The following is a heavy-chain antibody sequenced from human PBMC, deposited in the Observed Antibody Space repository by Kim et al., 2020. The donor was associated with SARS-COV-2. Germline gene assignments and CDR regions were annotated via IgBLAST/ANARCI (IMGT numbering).Heavy chain of an antibody. J-gene: IGHJ4*02. CDR2: IWYDGSQN. CDR3: ARDPNPVPITSDYFFDH. D-gene: IGHD4-17*01. Sequence: GGSLRLSCKASGFIFGSHGMHWVRQSPGKGLEWVAAIWYDGSQNRYVDSVKGRFTVSRDNSKNTLYLQINSLRVDDTAVYYCARDPNPVPITSDYFFDHWGQGILVTVSS. CDR1: GFIFGSHG. V-gene: IGHV3-33*01.